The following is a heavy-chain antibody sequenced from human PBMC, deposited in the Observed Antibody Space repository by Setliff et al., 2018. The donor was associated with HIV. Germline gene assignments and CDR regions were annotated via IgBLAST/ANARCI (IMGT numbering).Heavy chain of an antibody. D-gene: IGHD3-9*01. CDR1: GGRFSNYG. CDR2: IIPIFGTT. Sequence: SVKVSCKASGGRFSNYGISWVRQAPGQGLEWMGGIIPIFGTTNYAQTFQGRVTMTADESTSTAYMELSSLRSEDTAVYYCARAVVPTYYDVLTGYVYYMDVWGKGTTVTVSS. J-gene: IGHJ6*03. V-gene: IGHV1-69*13. CDR3: ARAVVPTYYDVLTGYVYYMDV.